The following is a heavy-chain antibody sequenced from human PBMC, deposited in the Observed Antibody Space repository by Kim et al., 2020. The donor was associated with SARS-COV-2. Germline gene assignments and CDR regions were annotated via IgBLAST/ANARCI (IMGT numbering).Heavy chain of an antibody. CDR1: GFTFSSYA. D-gene: IGHD6-19*01. J-gene: IGHJ4*02. CDR3: AKRTAVAGPYFDY. V-gene: IGHV3-23*01. Sequence: GGSLRLSCAASGFTFSSYAMSWVRQAPGKGLEWVSAISGSGGNTYYADSVKGRFTISRDNSKNTLYLQMNSLRAEDTALYYCAKRTAVAGPYFDYWGLGALVTVSS. CDR2: ISGSGGNT.